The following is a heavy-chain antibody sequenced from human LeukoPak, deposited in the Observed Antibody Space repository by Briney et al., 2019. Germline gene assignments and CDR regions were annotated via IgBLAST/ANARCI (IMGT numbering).Heavy chain of an antibody. V-gene: IGHV5-51*01. Sequence: GESLKISCKGSGFSFTSYWIGWVRQMPGKGLEGIGIIYPGDSDTRYSPSFQGQVTISADKSISTAYLQWSSLKASDTAMYYCARHGENGDYGYYGMDVWGKGTTVTVSS. CDR1: GFSFTSYW. D-gene: IGHD4-17*01. CDR3: ARHGENGDYGYYGMDV. J-gene: IGHJ6*04. CDR2: IYPGDSDT.